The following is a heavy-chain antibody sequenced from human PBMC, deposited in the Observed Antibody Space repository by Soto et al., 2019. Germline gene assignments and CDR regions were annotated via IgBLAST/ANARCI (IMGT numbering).Heavy chain of an antibody. J-gene: IGHJ4*02. D-gene: IGHD3-10*01. Sequence: GGSLRLSCAASGFTFSSYAMSWVRQAPGKGLEWVSTISDSGGNTYYADSVKGRFTISRDNSKNTLYLQMNSLRAEDTAVYYCAKYGRGNYGSYFDYWGQGTLVTVSS. V-gene: IGHV3-23*01. CDR3: AKYGRGNYGSYFDY. CDR2: ISDSGGNT. CDR1: GFTFSSYA.